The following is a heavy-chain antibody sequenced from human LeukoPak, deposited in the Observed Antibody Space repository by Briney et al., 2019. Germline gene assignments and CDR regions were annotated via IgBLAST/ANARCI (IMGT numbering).Heavy chain of an antibody. Sequence: GGSLRLSCAASGFTFSSYSMNWVRQAPGKGLEWVSRIRGDGNGVSYADSVKGRFTISRDNAKNTLFLQMNSLSADDTAVYYCARGEVSVSTITYWGQGTLVSVSS. V-gene: IGHV3-74*01. D-gene: IGHD5/OR15-5a*01. CDR2: IRGDGNGV. CDR3: ARGEVSVSTITY. CDR1: GFTFSSYS. J-gene: IGHJ4*02.